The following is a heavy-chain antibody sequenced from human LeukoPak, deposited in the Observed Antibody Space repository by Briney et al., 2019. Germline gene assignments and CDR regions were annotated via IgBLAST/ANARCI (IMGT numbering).Heavy chain of an antibody. CDR2: ISYDGSEK. CDR1: GFTFSSYG. D-gene: IGHD2-2*01. J-gene: IGHJ4*02. V-gene: IGHV3-30*18. Sequence: GGSLRLSCAASGFTFSSYGMHWVRQAPGKGLEWVALISYDGSEKYYADSVKGRFTISRDNSKNTLYVQMNSLRAEDTALYYCAKRGAYCGCASCLPDYWGQGTLVTVSS. CDR3: AKRGAYCGCASCLPDY.